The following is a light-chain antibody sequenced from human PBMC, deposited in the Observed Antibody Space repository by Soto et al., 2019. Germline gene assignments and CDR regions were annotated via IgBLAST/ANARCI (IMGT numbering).Light chain of an antibody. CDR2: AAS. CDR1: QSISDF. CDR3: QQTYRTPPT. V-gene: IGKV1-39*01. Sequence: DIQMTQSPYSLSASVGDRVTITCRAGQSISDFLNWYQQKPGKAPKLLIYAASTLQSGVPSRFSGSGSGTDFTLTISSLEPEDFATYYCQQTYRTPPTFGGGTKVDIK. J-gene: IGKJ4*02.